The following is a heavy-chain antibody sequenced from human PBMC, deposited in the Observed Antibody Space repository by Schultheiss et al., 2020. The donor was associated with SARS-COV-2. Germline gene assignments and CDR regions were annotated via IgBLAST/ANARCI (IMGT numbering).Heavy chain of an antibody. D-gene: IGHD3-3*01. CDR2: ISGSGGST. CDR3: AKLPGYDFWSGHPFYY. Sequence: GGSLRLSCAASGFTFSSYAMSWVRQAPGKGLEWVSAISGSGGSTYYADSVKGRFTISRDNSKNTLYLQMNSLRAEDTAVYYCAKLPGYDFWSGHPFYYWGQGTLVTVSS. V-gene: IGHV3-23*01. J-gene: IGHJ4*02. CDR1: GFTFSSYA.